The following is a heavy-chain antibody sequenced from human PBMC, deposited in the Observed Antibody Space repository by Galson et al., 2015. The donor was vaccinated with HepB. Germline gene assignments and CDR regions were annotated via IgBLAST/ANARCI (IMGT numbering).Heavy chain of an antibody. Sequence: SLRLSCAASGFNFAHYGMHWVRQAPGKGLEWVAFVSNDGTKTYYADSVKGRFTISRDNSQNTVSFQLNSLRLEDSGVYYCAKDGRWRSADGDHLHHWGQGTLVTVSS. D-gene: IGHD5-24*01. CDR1: GFNFAHYG. J-gene: IGHJ4*02. CDR3: AKDGRWRSADGDHLHH. V-gene: IGHV3-30*18. CDR2: VSNDGTKT.